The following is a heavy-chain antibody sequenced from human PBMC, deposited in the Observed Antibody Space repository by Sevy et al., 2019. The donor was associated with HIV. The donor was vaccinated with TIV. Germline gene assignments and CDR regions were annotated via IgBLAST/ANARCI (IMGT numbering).Heavy chain of an antibody. V-gene: IGHV1-69*13. Sequence: ASVKVFCKASGGNLHNYGINWVRQAPGQGLEWMGGLIPIFRTSTYAQNFRGRITFAADEATSTFYLEMSSLRADDTAVYYCSRDRGPAAISDAFDIRGQGTMVTVSS. D-gene: IGHD2-2*02. CDR3: SRDRGPAAISDAFDI. J-gene: IGHJ3*02. CDR1: GGNLHNYG. CDR2: LIPIFRTS.